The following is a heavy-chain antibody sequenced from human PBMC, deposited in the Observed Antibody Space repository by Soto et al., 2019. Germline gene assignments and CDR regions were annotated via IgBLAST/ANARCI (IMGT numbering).Heavy chain of an antibody. V-gene: IGHV5-51*01. CDR3: ASRSIAAPRYYYYMDV. CDR1: GYSFTSYW. J-gene: IGHJ6*03. CDR2: IYPGDSDT. D-gene: IGHD6-6*01. Sequence: PGESLKISCKGSGYSFTSYWFGWVRQMPGKGLEWMGIIYPGDSDTRYSPSFQGQVTISADKSISTAYLQWSSLKASDTAMYYCASRSIAAPRYYYYMDVWGKGTTVTVSS.